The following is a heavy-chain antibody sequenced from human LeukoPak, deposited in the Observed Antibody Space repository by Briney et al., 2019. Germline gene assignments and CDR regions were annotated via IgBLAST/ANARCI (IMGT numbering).Heavy chain of an antibody. D-gene: IGHD6-13*01. Sequence: ASVKVSCKVSGYXLTELSMHWVRQAPGKGLEWMGGFDPEDGETIYAQKFQGRVTMTEDTSTDTAYMELSSLKSEDTAVYYCATWPGTKITYSSSWWDAFDIWGQGTMVTVSS. J-gene: IGHJ3*02. CDR1: GYXLTELS. CDR3: ATWPGTKITYSSSWWDAFDI. CDR2: FDPEDGET. V-gene: IGHV1-24*01.